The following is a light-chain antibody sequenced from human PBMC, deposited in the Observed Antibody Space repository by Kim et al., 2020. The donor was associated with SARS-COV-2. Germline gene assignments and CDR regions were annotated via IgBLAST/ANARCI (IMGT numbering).Light chain of an antibody. Sequence: GSPGQSVTISCTGTSSDVGGYNYVSWYQQHPGKAPKLMIYDVSKRPSGVPDRFSGSKSGNTASLTISGLQAEDEADYYCCSYAGSYVVGTGTKVTVL. CDR1: SSDVGGYNY. CDR2: DVS. V-gene: IGLV2-11*01. J-gene: IGLJ1*01. CDR3: CSYAGSYV.